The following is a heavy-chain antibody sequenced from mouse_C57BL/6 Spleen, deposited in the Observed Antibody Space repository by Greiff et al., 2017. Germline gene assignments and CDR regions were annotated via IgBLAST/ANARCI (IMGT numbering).Heavy chain of an antibody. CDR3: TRSTMVTHWYFDV. CDR2: ISSGGDYI. CDR1: GFTFSSYA. V-gene: IGHV5-9-1*02. Sequence: EVKLVESGEGLVKPGGSLKLSCAASGFTFSSYAMSWVRQTPEKRLEWVAYISSGGDYIYYADTVKGRFTISRDNARNTLYLQMSSLKSEDTAMYYCTRSTMVTHWYFDVLGTGTTVTVSS. D-gene: IGHD2-1*01. J-gene: IGHJ1*03.